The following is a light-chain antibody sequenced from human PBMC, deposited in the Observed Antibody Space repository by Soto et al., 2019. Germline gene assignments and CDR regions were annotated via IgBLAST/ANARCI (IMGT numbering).Light chain of an antibody. CDR3: AAWDDSLNGHV. CDR2: TTN. V-gene: IGLV1-44*01. Sequence: QSLLTQPNSASGTPGQRVTTSFSGSSSNIGTSSVHWFQQLPGTAPKLLISTTNQRPSGVPERFSGSKSGTSASLAISGLQSEDEADYYCAAWDDSLNGHVFGTGNKATVL. J-gene: IGLJ1*01. CDR1: SSNIGTSS.